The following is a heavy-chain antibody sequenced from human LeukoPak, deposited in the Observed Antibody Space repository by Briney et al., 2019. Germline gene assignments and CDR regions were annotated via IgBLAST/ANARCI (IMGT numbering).Heavy chain of an antibody. CDR2: ISGGGGST. J-gene: IGHJ3*02. D-gene: IGHD1-1*01. CDR1: GFTFSSYW. V-gene: IGHV3-23*01. CDR3: AKGWRFDAFAI. Sequence: PGGSLRLSCAASGFTFSSYWMGWVRQAPGKGLEWVSGISGGGGSTYYADSVTGRFTISRDNSKNTLYLQMNSLRAEDTALYYCAKGWRFDAFAIWGQGTMVTVSS.